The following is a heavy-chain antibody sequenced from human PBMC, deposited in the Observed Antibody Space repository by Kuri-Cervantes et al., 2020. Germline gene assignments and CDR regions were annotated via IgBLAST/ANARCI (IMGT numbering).Heavy chain of an antibody. Sequence: LSLTCAASGFTFSSYGMHWVRQAPGKGLEWVAVISYDGSNKYYADSVKGRFTISRDNSKNTLYLQMNSLRAEDTAVYYCARDNYYGDYWGQGTLVTVSS. CDR1: GFTFSSYG. J-gene: IGHJ4*02. V-gene: IGHV3-30*03. D-gene: IGHD3-10*01. CDR3: ARDNYYGDY. CDR2: ISYDGSNK.